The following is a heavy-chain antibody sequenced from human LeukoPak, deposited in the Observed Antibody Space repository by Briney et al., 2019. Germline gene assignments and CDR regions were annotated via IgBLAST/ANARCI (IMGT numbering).Heavy chain of an antibody. CDR1: GFTVSSNY. Sequence: PGGSLRLSCAASGFTVSSNYMSWVRQAPGKGLEWVSVIYGGGSTYYADSVKGRFTISRDNSKNTLYLQKNSLRAEDTAVYYCAKPIDSGGNVYFDYWGQGTLVTVSS. CDR3: AKPIDSGGNVYFDY. CDR2: IYGGGST. D-gene: IGHD4-23*01. J-gene: IGHJ4*02. V-gene: IGHV3-53*05.